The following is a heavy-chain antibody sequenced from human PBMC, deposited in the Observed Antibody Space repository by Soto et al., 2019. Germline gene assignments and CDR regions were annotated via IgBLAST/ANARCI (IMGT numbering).Heavy chain of an antibody. CDR1: GGSISSYY. CDR2: IYYSGST. J-gene: IGHJ4*02. CDR3: ARLYCTSTSCYDDY. Sequence: SETLSLTCTVSGGSISSYYWSWIRQPPGKGLEWIGYIYYSGSTNYSPSLGSRDTISVDTSENQFCLKLSSETAAGTAMYYCARLYCTSTSCYDDYWGQGTPVTVSS. V-gene: IGHV4-59*08. D-gene: IGHD2-2*01.